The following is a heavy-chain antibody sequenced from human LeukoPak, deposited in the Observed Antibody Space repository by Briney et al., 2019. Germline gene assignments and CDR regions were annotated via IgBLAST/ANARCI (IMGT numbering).Heavy chain of an antibody. J-gene: IGHJ4*02. CDR2: IYYSGSTNYNPSLT. CDR1: GGSIGSYY. CDR3: ARGGIPYYFDY. V-gene: IGHV4-59*01. D-gene: IGHD3-16*01. Sequence: SETLSLTCTVSGGSIGSYYWSWIRQPPGKGLEWIGYIYYSGSTNYNPSLTNYNPSLNSRVTISVDTSKNQFSLKVSSVTAADTAVYYCARGGIPYYFDYWGQGALVTVSS.